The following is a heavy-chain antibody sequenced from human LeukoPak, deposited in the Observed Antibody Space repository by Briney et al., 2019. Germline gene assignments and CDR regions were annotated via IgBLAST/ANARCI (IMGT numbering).Heavy chain of an antibody. CDR2: IYYSGST. CDR1: GGSISSSSYD. Sequence: PSETLSLTCTVSGGSISSSSYDWGWIRQPPGKGLEWIGSIYYSGSTYYYPSLKRRVTISVDTFKHQFSLKLSSVTAADTAVYYCARPQGYQLLDFEYWGEGTLVTVSS. J-gene: IGHJ4*02. D-gene: IGHD2-2*01. V-gene: IGHV4-39*01. CDR3: ARPQGYQLLDFEY.